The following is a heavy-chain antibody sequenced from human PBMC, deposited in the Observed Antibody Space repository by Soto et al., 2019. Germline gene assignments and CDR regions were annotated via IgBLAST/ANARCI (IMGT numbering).Heavy chain of an antibody. CDR1: GYTFTSYY. D-gene: IGHD2-15*01. CDR2: INPSGGST. Sequence: GASVKVSCKASGYTFTSYYMHWVRQAPGQGLEWMGIINPSGGSTSYAQKFQGRVTMTRDTSTSTVYMELSSLRSEDTAVYYCAKNFSSRSSGVNNLDSFSVMDVWGKGTTVPVPS. V-gene: IGHV1-46*01. J-gene: IGHJ6*04. CDR3: AKNFSSRSSGVNNLDSFSVMDV.